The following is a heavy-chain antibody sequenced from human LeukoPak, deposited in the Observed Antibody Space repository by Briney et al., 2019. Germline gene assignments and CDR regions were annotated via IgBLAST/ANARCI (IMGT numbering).Heavy chain of an antibody. CDR2: ISAYNGNT. CDR1: GYTFTSYG. CDR3: ARDDYYGSGSYLDFDY. Sequence: ASVKVSCKASGYTFTSYGIGWVRQAPGQGLEWMGWISAYNGNTNYAQKLQGRVTMTTDTSTSTAYMELRSLRSDDTAVYYCARDDYYGSGSYLDFDYWGQGTLVTVSS. J-gene: IGHJ4*02. D-gene: IGHD3-10*01. V-gene: IGHV1-18*01.